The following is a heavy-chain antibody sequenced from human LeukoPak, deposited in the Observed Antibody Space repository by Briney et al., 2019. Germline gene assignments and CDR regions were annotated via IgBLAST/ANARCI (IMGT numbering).Heavy chain of an antibody. J-gene: IGHJ4*02. D-gene: IGHD5-18*01. CDR2: IYYSGTP. CDR3: ARHGGSYGFDF. V-gene: IGHV4-59*08. Sequence: PSETLSLTCTVSGGSISSYYWSWIRQPPGKGLEWIGYIYYSGTPNYNPTLKSRVTMSVDTSKNQFSLNLSSVTAADTAVYYCARHGGSYGFDFWGQGTLVTVSS. CDR1: GGSISSYY.